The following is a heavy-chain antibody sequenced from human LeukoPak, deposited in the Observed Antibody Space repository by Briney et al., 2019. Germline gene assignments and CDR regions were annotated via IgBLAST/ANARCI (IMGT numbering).Heavy chain of an antibody. Sequence: PVGSLRLSCAASGFTFSSYWMHWVRQGPGKGLVCVSRNNSDGSSTSYARSVKGRFTISRDNARNTLYLLMNSLRAEDTAVYYCARDQIYCTGGYCYFDYWGQGTLVTVSS. D-gene: IGHD2-8*02. J-gene: IGHJ4*02. CDR1: GFTFSSYW. CDR2: NNSDGSST. CDR3: ARDQIYCTGGYCYFDY. V-gene: IGHV3-74*01.